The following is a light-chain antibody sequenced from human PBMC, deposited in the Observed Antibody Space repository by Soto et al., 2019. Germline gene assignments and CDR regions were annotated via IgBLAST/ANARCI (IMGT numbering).Light chain of an antibody. V-gene: IGKV3-15*01. CDR1: QSVSSN. J-gene: IGKJ2*01. Sequence: EIGMTQSPATLSVSPGERATLSCRASQSVSSNLAWYQQKPGQAPRLLIYGASTRATGIAARFSGSGSGTEFTLTISSLQSEDFAVYYCQQYNNWPPVTFGQGTKLEIK. CDR2: GAS. CDR3: QQYNNWPPVT.